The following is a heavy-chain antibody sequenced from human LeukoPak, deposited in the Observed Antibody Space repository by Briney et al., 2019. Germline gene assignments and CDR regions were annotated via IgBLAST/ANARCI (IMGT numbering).Heavy chain of an antibody. V-gene: IGHV4-59*08. CDR2: IYYSGST. D-gene: IGHD5-24*01. CDR1: GGSISSYY. Sequence: SETLSLTCTVSGGSISSYYWSWIRQPPGKGLEWIGYIYYSGSTNYNPSLKRRVTISVDTSKNQFSLKLSSVTAADTAVYYCARHTAEKYNWFDRWGQGTLVTVFS. J-gene: IGHJ5*02. CDR3: ARHTAEKYNWFDR.